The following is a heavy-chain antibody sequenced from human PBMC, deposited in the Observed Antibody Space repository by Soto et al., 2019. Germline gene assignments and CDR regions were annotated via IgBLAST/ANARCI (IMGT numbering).Heavy chain of an antibody. CDR3: ARLWAVPSWIRWIDYYFDY. CDR1: GFTFSSYW. J-gene: IGHJ4*02. V-gene: IGHV3-7*05. D-gene: IGHD5-18*01. CDR2: IKQDGSEK. Sequence: GGSLRLSCAASGFTFSSYWMSWVRQAPGKGLEWVANIKQDGSEKYYVDSVKGRFTISRDNAKNSLYLQMNSLRAEDTAVYYCARLWAVPSWIRWIDYYFDYWGQGTLVTVSS.